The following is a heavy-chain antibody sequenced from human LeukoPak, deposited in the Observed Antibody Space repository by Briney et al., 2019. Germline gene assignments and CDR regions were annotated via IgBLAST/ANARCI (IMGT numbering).Heavy chain of an antibody. CDR2: VYSGGTT. Sequence: GGSLRLSCAASGFTVGNNQMTWVRQASGKGLEWVSLVYSGGTTRYADSVKGRFTISRDNAKNSLYLQMNSLRAEDTALYHCARGYCSGGSCYGLLHDYWGQGTLVTVSS. J-gene: IGHJ4*02. CDR1: GFTVGNNQ. CDR3: ARGYCSGGSCYGLLHDY. D-gene: IGHD2-15*01. V-gene: IGHV3-53*01.